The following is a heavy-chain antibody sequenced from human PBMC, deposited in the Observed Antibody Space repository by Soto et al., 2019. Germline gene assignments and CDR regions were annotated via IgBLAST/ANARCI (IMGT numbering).Heavy chain of an antibody. J-gene: IGHJ5*02. CDR3: ARDTGRPSADL. D-gene: IGHD1-26*01. CDR1: GFTFSYYE. V-gene: IGHV3-48*03. CDR2: ISHTDRLT. Sequence: EVQLAESGGDLVQPGGSLRLSCVGSGFTFSYYEMNWVRQAPGKGLERVAFISHTDRLTRYPDSVKGRFTISRDNAKNSLYLHMASLRFENTPVYYCARDTGRPSADLWCQRPLVALSS.